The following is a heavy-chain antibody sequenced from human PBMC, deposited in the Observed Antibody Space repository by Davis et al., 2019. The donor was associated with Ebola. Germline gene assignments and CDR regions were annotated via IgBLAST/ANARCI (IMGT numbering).Heavy chain of an antibody. J-gene: IGHJ6*02. Sequence: HTGGSLRLSCAASGFTFSSYWMHWVRQAPGKGLVWVSRINSDGSSTSYADSVKGRFTITRDNAKNTLYLQMNSLRAEDTAVYYCAIGGVVPAAIRGRVVDYYYYGMDVWGQGTTVTVSS. CDR2: INSDGSST. CDR3: AIGGVVPAAIRGRVVDYYYYGMDV. V-gene: IGHV3-74*01. D-gene: IGHD2-2*01. CDR1: GFTFSSYW.